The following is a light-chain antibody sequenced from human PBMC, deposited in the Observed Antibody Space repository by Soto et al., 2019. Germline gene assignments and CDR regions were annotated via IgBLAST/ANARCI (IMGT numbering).Light chain of an antibody. V-gene: IGKV3-11*01. CDR2: DAS. CDR1: QSVSSY. CDR3: QQRSNFPLT. J-gene: IGKJ4*01. Sequence: EIVLTQSPATLSLSPGERATLSCRASQSVSSYLAWYQQRPGQAPRLLIYDASNRATGIPARFSGSGSGTDFTHTISSLEPEDFAVYYCQQRSNFPLTFGGGTKVEIK.